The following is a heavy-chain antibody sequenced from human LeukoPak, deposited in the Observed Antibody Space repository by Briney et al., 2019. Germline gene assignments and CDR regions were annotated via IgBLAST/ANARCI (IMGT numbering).Heavy chain of an antibody. D-gene: IGHD3-3*01. CDR2: IYHSGST. CDR3: ARGLGGYYGSFDY. V-gene: IGHV4-38-2*02. Sequence: SETLSLTCTVSGYSISSGYYWGWIRQPPGKGLEWIGSIYHSGSTYYNPSLKSRVTISVDTSKNQFSLKLSSVTAADTAVYYCARGLGGYYGSFDYWGQGTLVTVSS. J-gene: IGHJ4*02. CDR1: GYSISSGYY.